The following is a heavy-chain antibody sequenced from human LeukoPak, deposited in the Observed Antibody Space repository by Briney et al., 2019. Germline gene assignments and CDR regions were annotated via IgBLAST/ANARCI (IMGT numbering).Heavy chain of an antibody. V-gene: IGHV3-15*01. Sequence: GGSLRLSCAASGFTFSNAWMSWVRQAPGKGLEWVGRIKSKTDGGTTDYAATVKGRFTISRDDSKNTLYLQMNSLKTEDTAVYYCTTKGPACSGGSCYWRWGQGTLVTVSS. CDR3: TTKGPACSGGSCYWR. J-gene: IGHJ4*02. D-gene: IGHD2-15*01. CDR2: IKSKTDGGTT. CDR1: GFTFSNAW.